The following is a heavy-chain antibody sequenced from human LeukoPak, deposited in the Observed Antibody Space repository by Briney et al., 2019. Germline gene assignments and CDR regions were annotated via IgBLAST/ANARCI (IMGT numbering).Heavy chain of an antibody. CDR3: ASGLTGTGGSFDH. CDR1: GGTFSSHA. D-gene: IGHD1-20*01. Sequence: SVKVSCKASGGTFSSHAISWVRQAPGKGLEWMGGIIPIFGTANYAQKFQGRVTITADKSTSTAYMQLSSLRSEDTAVYYCASGLTGTGGSFDHWGQGTLVTVSS. CDR2: IIPIFGTA. V-gene: IGHV1-69*06. J-gene: IGHJ4*02.